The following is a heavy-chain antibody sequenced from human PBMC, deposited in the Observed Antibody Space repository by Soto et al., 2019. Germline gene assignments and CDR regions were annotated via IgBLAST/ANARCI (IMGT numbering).Heavy chain of an antibody. CDR3: AGDNPYYGGNQQGPRRAFDI. CDR2: IIPIFGTA. CDR1: GGTFSSYA. V-gene: IGHV1-69*06. J-gene: IGHJ3*02. Sequence: GASVKVSCKASGGTFSSYAISWVRQAPGQGLEWMGGIIPIFGTANYAQKFQGRVTITADKSTSTAYMELSSLRSEDTAVYYCAGDNPYYGGNQQGPRRAFDIWGQGTMVTVSS. D-gene: IGHD4-17*01.